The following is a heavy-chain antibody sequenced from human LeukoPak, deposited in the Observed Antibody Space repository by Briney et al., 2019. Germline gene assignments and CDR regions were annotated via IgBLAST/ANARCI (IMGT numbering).Heavy chain of an antibody. CDR1: GGSFSGYY. CDR3: ARGARYMDV. J-gene: IGHJ6*03. V-gene: IGHV4-34*01. Sequence: SSETLSLTRAVYGGSFSGYYWSWIRQPPGKGLEWIGEINHSGSTNYNPSLKSRVTISVDTSKNQFSLKLSSVTAADTAVYYCARGARYMDVWGKGTTVTVSS. CDR2: INHSGST.